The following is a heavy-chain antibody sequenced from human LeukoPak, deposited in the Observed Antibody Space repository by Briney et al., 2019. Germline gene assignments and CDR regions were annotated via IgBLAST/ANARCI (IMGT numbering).Heavy chain of an antibody. CDR2: IIPIFGTA. D-gene: IGHD3-10*01. V-gene: IGHV1-69*06. CDR3: ALRRFGELFD. Sequence: ASVNVSCKASGGTFSSYAISWVRQAPGQGLEWMGGIIPIFGTANYAQKFQGRVTITADKSPSTAYMELSSLRSEDTAVYYCALRRFGELFDWGQGTLVSVSS. J-gene: IGHJ4*02. CDR1: GGTFSSYA.